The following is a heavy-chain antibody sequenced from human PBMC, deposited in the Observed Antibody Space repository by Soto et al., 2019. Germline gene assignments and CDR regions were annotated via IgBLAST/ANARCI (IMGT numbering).Heavy chain of an antibody. CDR1: GFTVSSKY. CDR2: IQSGGPT. J-gene: IGHJ6*04. D-gene: IGHD2-15*01. V-gene: IGHV3-66*01. CDR3: AGDDVLCDGGRCYGVPLDV. Sequence: GGSLRLSCAASGFTVSSKYMSWVRQAPGKGLEWVSLIQSGGPTYYADSVKGRFTISRDTSENTLHLQMDSLRAEDTAVYYCAGDDVLCDGGRCYGVPLDVWGKGTKVTVSS.